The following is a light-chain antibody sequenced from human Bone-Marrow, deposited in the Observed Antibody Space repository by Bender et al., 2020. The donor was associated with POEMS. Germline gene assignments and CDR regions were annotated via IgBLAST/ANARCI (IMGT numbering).Light chain of an antibody. Sequence: QSALTQPASVSGSPGQSITISCTGTSSDIGAFNYVSWYQQHPGKAPKVMIYDVSNRPSGVSNRFSGSKSGNSAFLTISGLQDEDEAYYYCSSYTPRSSIVPFGGGTKLTVL. CDR2: DVS. V-gene: IGLV2-14*03. J-gene: IGLJ2*01. CDR1: SSDIGAFNY. CDR3: SSYTPRSSIVP.